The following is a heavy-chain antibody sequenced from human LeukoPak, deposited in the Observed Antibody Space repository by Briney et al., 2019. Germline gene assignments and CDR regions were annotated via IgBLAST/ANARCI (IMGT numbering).Heavy chain of an antibody. CDR1: AASFSSHY. CDR2: ISYIGST. V-gene: IGHV4-59*11. J-gene: IGHJ3*02. D-gene: IGHD4-17*01. CDR3: ARDLVTVTKGFDI. Sequence: SETLSLTCAVSAASFSSHYWTWIRESPGKGLEWIGYISYIGSTNYNPSLKSRVTISIDTSRNQFSLKLRSVTAADTAVYYCARDLVTVTKGFDIWGQGTMVSVSS.